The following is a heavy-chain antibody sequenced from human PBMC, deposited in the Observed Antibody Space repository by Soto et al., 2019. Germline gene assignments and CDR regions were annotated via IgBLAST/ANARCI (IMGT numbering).Heavy chain of an antibody. CDR3: ARDCSSSSCSVWHY. CDR1: GFSLSNYA. D-gene: IGHD2-2*01. CDR2: ITGSADKT. J-gene: IGHJ4*02. Sequence: EVQLLESGGDLVQPGGSLRLSCAASGFSLSNYAMTWVRQAPGKGLEWVSGITGSADKTYYADSVKGRFIISRDNSKNTRYLQMNSLRDEDTALYYCARDCSSSSCSVWHYWGQGALYT. V-gene: IGHV3-23*01.